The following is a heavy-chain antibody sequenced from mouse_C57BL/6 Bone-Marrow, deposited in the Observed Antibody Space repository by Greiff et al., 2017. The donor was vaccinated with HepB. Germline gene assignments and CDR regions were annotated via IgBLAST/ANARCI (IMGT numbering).Heavy chain of an antibody. J-gene: IGHJ2*01. D-gene: IGHD1-1*01. CDR3: TREDITTALDY. Sequence: EVNLVESGEGLVKPGGSLKLSCAASGFTFSSYAMSWVRQTPEKRLEWVAYISSGGDYIYYADTVKGRFTISRDNARNTLYLQMSSLKSEDTAMYYCTREDITTALDYWGQGTTLTVSS. CDR2: ISSGGDYI. V-gene: IGHV5-9-1*02. CDR1: GFTFSSYA.